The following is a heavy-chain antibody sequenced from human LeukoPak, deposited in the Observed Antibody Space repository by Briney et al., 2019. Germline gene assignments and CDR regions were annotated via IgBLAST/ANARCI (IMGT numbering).Heavy chain of an antibody. V-gene: IGHV3-23*01. J-gene: IGHJ6*02. CDR1: GFTFSGYA. CDR3: AKEDLSDGMYV. Sequence: GGSLRLSCAASGFTFSGYAMSWVRQAPGKGLEWVSAISGSGGGTFYTDSVKGRFTISRDNSKNTLYPPMNSLRAEDTAIYYCAKEDLSDGMYVWGQGTTVTVS. CDR2: ISGSGGGT.